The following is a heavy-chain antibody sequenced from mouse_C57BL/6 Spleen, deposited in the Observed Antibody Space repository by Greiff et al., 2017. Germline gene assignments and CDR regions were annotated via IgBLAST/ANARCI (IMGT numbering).Heavy chain of an antibody. J-gene: IGHJ1*03. Sequence: VKLQESGAELVKPGASVKLSCKASGYTFTEYTIHWVKQRSGQGLEWIGWFYPGSGSIKYNEKFKDKATLTADKSSSTVYMELSRLTSEDSAVYFCARHEGGSDYDYDGWYFDVWGTGTTVTVSS. D-gene: IGHD2-4*01. CDR1: GYTFTEYT. V-gene: IGHV1-62-2*01. CDR3: ARHEGGSDYDYDGWYFDV. CDR2: FYPGSGSI.